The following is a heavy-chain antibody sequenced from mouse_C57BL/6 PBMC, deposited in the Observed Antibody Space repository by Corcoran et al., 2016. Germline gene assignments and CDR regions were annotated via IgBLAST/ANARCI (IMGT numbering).Heavy chain of an antibody. D-gene: IGHD1-1*01. J-gene: IGHJ2*01. CDR1: GYTFTDYY. CDR3: ARWGPDGSSPDY. Sequence: EVQLQQSGPELVKPGASVKISCKASGYTFTDYYMNWVKQSHGKSLEWIGDINPNNGGTSYNQKFKGKATLTVDKSSSTAYMELRSLTSEDSAVYYCARWGPDGSSPDYWGQGTTLTVSS. V-gene: IGHV1-26*01. CDR2: INPNNGGT.